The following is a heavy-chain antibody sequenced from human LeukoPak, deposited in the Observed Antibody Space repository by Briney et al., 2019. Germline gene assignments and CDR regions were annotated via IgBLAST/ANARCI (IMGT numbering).Heavy chain of an antibody. J-gene: IGHJ4*02. CDR3: ARGEGRKRFDY. Sequence: SETLSLTCAGYGGSFSGYYWSWIRQPPGKGLEWIGEINHSRSTSYNPSLKSRVTISVDTSKNQFSLKLSSVTAADTAVYYCARGEGRKRFDYWGQGTLVTVSS. V-gene: IGHV4-34*01. CDR2: INHSRST. D-gene: IGHD1-1*01. CDR1: GGSFSGYY.